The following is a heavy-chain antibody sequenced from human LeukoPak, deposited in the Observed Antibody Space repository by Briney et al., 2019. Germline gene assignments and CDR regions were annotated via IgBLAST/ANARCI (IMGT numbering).Heavy chain of an antibody. CDR2: IWYDGSNK. CDR1: GFTFSSYG. J-gene: IGHJ6*02. V-gene: IGHV3-33*01. Sequence: PGGSLRLSCAASGFTFSSYGMHWVRQAPGKGLEWVAVIWYDGSNKYYADSVKGRFTISRDNSKNTLYLQMNSLRAEDTAVYYCARVRKVRGVITRHHSYYYYGMDVWGQGTTVTVSS. CDR3: ARVRKVRGVITRHHSYYYYGMDV. D-gene: IGHD3-10*01.